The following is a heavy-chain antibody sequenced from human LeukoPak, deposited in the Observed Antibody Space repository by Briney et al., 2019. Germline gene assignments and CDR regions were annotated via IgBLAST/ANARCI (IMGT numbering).Heavy chain of an antibody. CDR1: GGSISSHY. CDR2: IYYSGSI. CDR3: ASGDIAAEGSNSAGGYFDY. V-gene: IGHV4-59*11. J-gene: IGHJ4*02. D-gene: IGHD6-25*01. Sequence: PSETLSLTCTVSGGSISSHYWSWIRQPPGKGLEWIGYIYYSGSINYNPSLKSRVTISVDTSKNQFSLKLSSVTAADTAVYYCASGDIAAEGSNSAGGYFDYWGQGTLVTVSS.